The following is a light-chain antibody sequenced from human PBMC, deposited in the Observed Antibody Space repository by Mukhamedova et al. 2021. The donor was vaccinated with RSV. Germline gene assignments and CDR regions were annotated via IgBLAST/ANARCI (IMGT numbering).Light chain of an antibody. Sequence: WYQQHPGKAPKLMIYEGNKRSSGVSDRFSGSKSANTASLTISGLQAGDEADYYCCSYASSNTFVVFGGGTKLTVL. CDR3: CSYASSNTFVV. V-gene: IGLV2-23*01. CDR2: EGN. J-gene: IGLJ2*01.